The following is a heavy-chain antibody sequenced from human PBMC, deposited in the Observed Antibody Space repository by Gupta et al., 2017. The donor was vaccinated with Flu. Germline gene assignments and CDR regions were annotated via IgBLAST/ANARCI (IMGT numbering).Heavy chain of an antibody. J-gene: IGHJ3*02. D-gene: IGHD3-3*01. CDR2: INPNSGGT. CDR1: GDTFTGSY. Sequence: QVQLVQSGAEVKKPGASVKVSCKASGDTFTGSYMPWVRPAPGQGLEWMGWINPNSGGTNYAQKFQGRVTMTRDTSISTAYMELSRLRSDDTAVYYCARSSESPPKYYDFWSGYGDGDAFDIWGQGTMVTVSS. CDR3: ARSSESPPKYYDFWSGYGDGDAFDI. V-gene: IGHV1-2*02.